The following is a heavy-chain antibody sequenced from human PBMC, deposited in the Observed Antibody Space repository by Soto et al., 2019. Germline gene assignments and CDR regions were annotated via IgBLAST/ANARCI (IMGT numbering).Heavy chain of an antibody. CDR3: VKAPLKYGGSYYDY. Sequence: EVQLVESGGGLVQPGGSLRLSCSASGFTFSNYPMHWVRQGPGKGLEFVSVISGNGGSTYYADSVKGRFTISRDNSKSSLALQMSSLRPEDTAVYYCVKAPLKYGGSYYDYWGQGALVIVS. CDR2: ISGNGGST. CDR1: GFTFSNYP. J-gene: IGHJ4*02. D-gene: IGHD1-26*01. V-gene: IGHV3-64D*08.